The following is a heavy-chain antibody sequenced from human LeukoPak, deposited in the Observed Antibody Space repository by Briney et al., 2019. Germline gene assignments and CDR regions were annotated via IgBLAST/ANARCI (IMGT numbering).Heavy chain of an antibody. D-gene: IGHD6-13*01. V-gene: IGHV6-1*01. CDR3: ARDSGSSWSRIDAFDI. J-gene: IGHJ3*02. CDR2: TYYRSKWYN. CDR1: GDSVSSNSAA. Sequence: SQTLSLTCAISGDSVSSNSAAWNWIRQSPSRGLEWLGRTYYRSKWYNDYAVSVKSRITINPDTSKNQFPLQLNSVTPEDTAVYYCARDSGSSWSRIDAFDIWGQGTMVTVSS.